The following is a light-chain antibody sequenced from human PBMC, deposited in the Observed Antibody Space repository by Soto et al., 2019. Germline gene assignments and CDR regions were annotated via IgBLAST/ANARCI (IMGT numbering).Light chain of an antibody. V-gene: IGKV3-11*01. CDR1: QSITNS. CDR3: QQRSNCPSVT. J-gene: IGKJ4*01. Sequence: ESVLTQSPATLSLSPGDRATLSCRASQSITNSLAWYRHQPGQPPRLLIYDASKRATGIPARFIGSGSGTHFTLTISSLEPEDFGLYYCQQRSNCPSVTFGGGTKVEIK. CDR2: DAS.